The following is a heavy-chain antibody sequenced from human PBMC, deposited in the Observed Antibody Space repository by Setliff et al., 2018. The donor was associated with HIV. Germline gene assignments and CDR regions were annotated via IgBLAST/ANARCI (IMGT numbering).Heavy chain of an antibody. CDR1: GGSISSLNW. Sequence: SETLSLTCAVSGGSISSLNWWSWVRQPPGKGLEWIGEIYHSGRTSYNPSLKSRASISVDKSKNQFSLKRSSVTAADTAVYYCARWDSMGYGSGSGVKWFDPWGQGTLVTVS. V-gene: IGHV4-4*02. CDR3: ARWDSMGYGSGSGVKWFDP. D-gene: IGHD3-10*01. CDR2: IYHSGRT. J-gene: IGHJ5*02.